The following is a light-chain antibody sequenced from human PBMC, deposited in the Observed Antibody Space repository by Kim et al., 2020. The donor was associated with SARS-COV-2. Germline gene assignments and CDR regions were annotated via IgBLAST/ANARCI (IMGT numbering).Light chain of an antibody. CDR3: QVWDTRSDHYV. Sequence: APGGTARISCGGDSIGVTHVHWYQQKPGQAPKLVIFYDEGRPYGIPERFSGSKSGNTATLTINRVEVGDEADYYCQVWDTRSDHYVFGTGTKVTVL. J-gene: IGLJ1*01. CDR2: YDE. CDR1: SIGVTH. V-gene: IGLV3-21*04.